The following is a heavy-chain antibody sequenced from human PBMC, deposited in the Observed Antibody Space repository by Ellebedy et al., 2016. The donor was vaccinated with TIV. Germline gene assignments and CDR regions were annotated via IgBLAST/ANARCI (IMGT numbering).Heavy chain of an antibody. J-gene: IGHJ4*02. CDR3: ATVGATTDIGYFDY. Sequence: AASVKVSCKASGYSFSSYYMHWVRQAPGQGLEWMGGFDPEDGETIYAQKFQGRVTMTEDTSTDTAYMELSSLRSEDTAVYYCATVGATTDIGYFDYWGQGTLVTVSS. CDR1: GYSFSSYY. V-gene: IGHV1-24*01. D-gene: IGHD1-26*01. CDR2: FDPEDGET.